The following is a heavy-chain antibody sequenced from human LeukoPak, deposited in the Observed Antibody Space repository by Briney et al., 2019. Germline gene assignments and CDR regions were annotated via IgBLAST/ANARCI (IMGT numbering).Heavy chain of an antibody. V-gene: IGHV3-48*01. J-gene: IGHJ5*02. D-gene: IGHD2-2*01. CDR3: ASTYCSSTSCYSSRWFDP. CDR1: GFTFSSYS. Sequence: SGGSLRLSCAASGFTFSSYSMNWVRQAPGKGLEWVSYISSSSSTIYYADSVKGRFTISRDKAKNSLYLQMNSLRAEDTAVYYCASTYCSSTSCYSSRWFDPWGQGTLVTVSS. CDR2: ISSSSSTI.